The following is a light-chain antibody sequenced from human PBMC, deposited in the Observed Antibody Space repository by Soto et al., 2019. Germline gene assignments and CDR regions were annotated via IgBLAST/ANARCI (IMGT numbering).Light chain of an antibody. CDR1: SSNIGAGYD. V-gene: IGLV1-40*01. Sequence: SVLTQPPSVSGAPGQRVTISCTGSSSNIGAGYDVHWYQQLPGTAPKLLIYGNSNRPSGVPDRFSGSKSGTSASLAITGRQAEDEADYYCQSYDSSLSGYVFGTGTKLTVL. CDR2: GNS. J-gene: IGLJ1*01. CDR3: QSYDSSLSGYV.